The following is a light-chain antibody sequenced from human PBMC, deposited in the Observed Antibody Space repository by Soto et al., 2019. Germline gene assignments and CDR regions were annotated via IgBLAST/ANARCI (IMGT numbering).Light chain of an antibody. Sequence: QSVLTQPPSASGSPGQSVTISCTGTSSDVGGYDFVSWYQQHPGKAPKLIISEINKRPSGVPDRFSGSKSGNTASLTVSGLQAEDEADYYCSSYAGSMSWVFGGGTKVTVL. CDR2: EIN. J-gene: IGLJ3*02. CDR3: SSYAGSMSWV. CDR1: SSDVGGYDF. V-gene: IGLV2-8*01.